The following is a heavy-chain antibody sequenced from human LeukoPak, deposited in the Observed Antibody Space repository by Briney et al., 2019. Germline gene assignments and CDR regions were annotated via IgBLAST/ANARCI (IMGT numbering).Heavy chain of an antibody. J-gene: IGHJ4*02. CDR1: GYTFTSYD. CDR2: MNPNSGNT. V-gene: IGHV1-8*01. CDR3: ARVLRGTIDY. Sequence: ASVKVSCKASGYTFTSYDINWVGQATGQGLEWMGWMNPNSGNTGYAQKFQGRVTITADKSTSTAYMELSSLRSEDTAVYCCARVLRGTIDYWGQGTLVTVSS. D-gene: IGHD5/OR15-5a*01.